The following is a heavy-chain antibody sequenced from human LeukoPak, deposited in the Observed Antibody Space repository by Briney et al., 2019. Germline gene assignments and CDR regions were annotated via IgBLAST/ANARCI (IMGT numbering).Heavy chain of an antibody. CDR3: ASDIVVVPAARSNPLDY. J-gene: IGHJ4*02. CDR1: GGTFSSYT. Sequence: ASVKVSCKASGGTFSSYTISWVRQAPGQGLEWMGRIIPILGIANYAQKFQGRVTITADKSTSTAYMELSSLRSEVTAVYYCASDIVVVPAARSNPLDYWGQGTLVTVSS. V-gene: IGHV1-69*02. D-gene: IGHD2-2*01. CDR2: IIPILGIA.